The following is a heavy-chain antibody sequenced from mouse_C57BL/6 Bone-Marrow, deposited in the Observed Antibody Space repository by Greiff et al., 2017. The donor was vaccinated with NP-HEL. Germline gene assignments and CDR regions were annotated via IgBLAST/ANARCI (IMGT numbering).Heavy chain of an antibody. CDR2: IDPSDSYT. V-gene: IGHV1-59*01. J-gene: IGHJ3*01. CDR1: GYTFTSYW. Sequence: QVQLQQPGAELVRPGTSVKLSCKASGYTFTSYWMHWVKQRPGQGLEWIGVIDPSDSYTNYNQKFKGKATLTVDTSSSTAYMQRSSLTSEDSAVYYCASGEGVRFAYWGQGTLVTVSA. D-gene: IGHD2-1*01. CDR3: ASGEGVRFAY.